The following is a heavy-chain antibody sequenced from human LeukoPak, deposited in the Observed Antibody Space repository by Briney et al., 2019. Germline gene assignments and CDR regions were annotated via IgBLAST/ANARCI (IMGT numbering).Heavy chain of an antibody. D-gene: IGHD3-10*01. CDR1: GYSISSGYY. CDR3: ARATSVSGPDY. J-gene: IGHJ4*02. V-gene: IGHV4-38-2*02. CDR2: IYHSGNT. Sequence: SETLSLTCTVSGYSISSGYYWGWIRQPPGKGLEWIGSIYHSGNTYYNPSLKSRVTISVDTSKNQFSLKLSSVTAADTAVYYCARATSVSGPDYWGQGTLVTVSS.